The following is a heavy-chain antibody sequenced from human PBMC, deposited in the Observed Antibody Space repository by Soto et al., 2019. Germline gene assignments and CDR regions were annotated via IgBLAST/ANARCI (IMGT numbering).Heavy chain of an antibody. CDR3: ARALDMATNNYYYSYDVGV. CDR1: GGTFTFYP. CDR2: IVPMFQRA. V-gene: IGHV1-69*01. Sequence: QVQLVQSGAEVKKPGSSVKVSCKASGGTFTFYPMSWVRQAPGHGLEWMGGIVPMFQRASYAQKFQGRVTITADESTSTAYMELSSLTSEDTAVYFCARALDMATNNYYYSYDVGVWGPGTTVTVSS. D-gene: IGHD5-12*01. J-gene: IGHJ6*02.